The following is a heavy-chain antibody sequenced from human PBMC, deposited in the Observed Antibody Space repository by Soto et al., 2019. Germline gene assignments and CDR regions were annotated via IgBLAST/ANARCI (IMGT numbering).Heavy chain of an antibody. J-gene: IGHJ4*02. D-gene: IGHD6-19*01. Sequence: QVQLVQSGAEVKKPGASVKVSCKASGYSFTSYDINWVRQATGQGLEWMGWMNPNSGNTGYAQKFKGRVTRTRNTSISTAYMELSTLRSEDTAVYYCARERGSGWYVGYLGQGTLVTVSS. CDR2: MNPNSGNT. V-gene: IGHV1-8*01. CDR1: GYSFTSYD. CDR3: ARERGSGWYVGY.